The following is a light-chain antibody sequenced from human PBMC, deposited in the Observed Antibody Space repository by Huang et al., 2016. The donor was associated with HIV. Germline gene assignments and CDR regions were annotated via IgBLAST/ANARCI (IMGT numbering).Light chain of an antibody. CDR1: QNIRSN. V-gene: IGKV3D-15*01. CDR2: GAS. J-gene: IGKJ5*01. CDR3: LQYSTWPPVT. Sequence: EMLMTQSPATLSVSPGDRATLSCRASQNIRSNLACDQQKPGQGPRLLIYGASTRATGRPGRFGGGGAGTEFTLTISSLRSEDFVVYYCLQYSTWPPVTFGQGTRLE.